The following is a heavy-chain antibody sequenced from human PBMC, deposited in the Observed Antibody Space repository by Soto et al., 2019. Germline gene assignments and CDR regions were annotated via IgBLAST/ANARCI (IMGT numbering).Heavy chain of an antibody. V-gene: IGHV3-23*01. CDR2: ISNSGTNT. J-gene: IGHJ4*02. Sequence: GGSLRLSCAASGFTFSTYAMNWVRQAPGKGLEWVSGISNSGTNTYYADSVKGRFTISRDTSKNTLYLQMRGLRAEETAVYYCAKPVGPTKCYFDYWGQGTLVTVSS. D-gene: IGHD1-26*01. CDR1: GFTFSTYA. CDR3: AKPVGPTKCYFDY.